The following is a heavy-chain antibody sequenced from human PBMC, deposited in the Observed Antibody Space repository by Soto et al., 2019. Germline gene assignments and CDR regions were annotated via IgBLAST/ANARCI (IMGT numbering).Heavy chain of an antibody. CDR1: GGIFNSYS. CDR3: AGSGYCTSANCRRPDFYTMDV. Sequence: GASVKVSCKASGGIFNSYSILWVRQAPGQGLEWMGGILPIFGTTKYAQKFQGRVTITADKSASTAYMELSGLRSKDTAVYYCAGSGYCTSANCRRPDFYTMDVWGQGTMVTVSS. J-gene: IGHJ6*02. D-gene: IGHD2-2*01. CDR2: ILPIFGTT. V-gene: IGHV1-69*06.